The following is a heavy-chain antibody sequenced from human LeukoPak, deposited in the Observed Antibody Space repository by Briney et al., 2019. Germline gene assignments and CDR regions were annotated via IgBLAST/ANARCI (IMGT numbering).Heavy chain of an antibody. Sequence: GASVKVSCKASGYTFTSYYMHWVRQAPGQGLEWMGWISAYNGNTNYAQKLQGRVTMTTDTSTSTAYMELTSLRSDDTAVYYCARVRAAAGTRHFQHWGQGTLVTVSS. D-gene: IGHD6-13*01. CDR2: ISAYNGNT. J-gene: IGHJ1*01. CDR3: ARVRAAAGTRHFQH. V-gene: IGHV1-18*04. CDR1: GYTFTSYY.